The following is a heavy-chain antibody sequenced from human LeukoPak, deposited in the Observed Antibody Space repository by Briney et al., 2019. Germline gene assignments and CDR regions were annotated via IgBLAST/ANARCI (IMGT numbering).Heavy chain of an antibody. J-gene: IGHJ3*02. V-gene: IGHV3-48*01. Sequence: GGSLRLSCAASGFTFSSYSMNWVRQAPGKGLEWVSYISSSSSTIYYADSVKGRFTISRDNAKNSLYLQMNSLRAEDTAVYYCARDPQYYYDSRPNAFDIWGQGTMVTVSS. CDR2: ISSSSSTI. D-gene: IGHD3-22*01. CDR3: ARDPQYYYDSRPNAFDI. CDR1: GFTFSSYS.